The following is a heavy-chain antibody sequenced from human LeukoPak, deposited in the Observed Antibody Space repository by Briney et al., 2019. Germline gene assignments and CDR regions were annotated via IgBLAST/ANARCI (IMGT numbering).Heavy chain of an antibody. CDR2: ISSGGDIM. J-gene: IGHJ1*01. CDR3: ATNLIGAGEYFQQ. CDR1: GLRFSDYY. D-gene: IGHD2/OR15-2a*01. V-gene: IGHV3-11*01. Sequence: GGSLRLSCAASGLRFSDYYVSWIRQAPGKGLQWVSYISSGGDIMHYADSVKGRFTSSRDNAKNSGYLEMDSLGAEDTAVYYCATNLIGAGEYFQQWGQGTLVTVSS.